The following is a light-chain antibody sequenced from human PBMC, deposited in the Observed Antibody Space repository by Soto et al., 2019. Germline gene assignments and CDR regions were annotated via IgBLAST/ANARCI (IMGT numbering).Light chain of an antibody. J-gene: IGKJ2*01. Sequence: DIQMTQSPSTLSASVGDRVTITCRASQSISSWLVWYQLKPGKAPKLLIYKASSLESGVPSRFSGSGSGTEFTLTISSLQPDDFASYYCQQFNSYSFTFGQGTKLEIK. CDR1: QSISSW. V-gene: IGKV1-5*03. CDR3: QQFNSYSFT. CDR2: KAS.